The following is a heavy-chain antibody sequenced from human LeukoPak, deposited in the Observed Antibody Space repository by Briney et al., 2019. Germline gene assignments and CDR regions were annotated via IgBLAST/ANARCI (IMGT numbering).Heavy chain of an antibody. V-gene: IGHV3-23*01. CDR2: ISGSGGST. CDR1: GCNFSSYA. D-gene: IGHD3-22*01. J-gene: IGHJ4*02. Sequence: QPGGSLRLSCAASGCNFSSYAMSWVRQAPGKGLEWVSAISGSGGSTYYADSVKGRFTISRDNSKNTLYLQMNSLRAEDTAVYYCAEWGTRIVVVMRGYWGQGTLVTVSS. CDR3: AEWGTRIVVVMRGY.